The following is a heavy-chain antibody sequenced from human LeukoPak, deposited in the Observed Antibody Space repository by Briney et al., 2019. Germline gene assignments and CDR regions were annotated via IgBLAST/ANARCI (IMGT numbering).Heavy chain of an antibody. D-gene: IGHD3-22*01. CDR3: AGGDHYDSSGYWVPFDY. Sequence: ASVKVPCKASGGTFSSYAISWVRPAPGQGLDWMGGIIPIFGTANYAQKFQGRVTITTDESTSTAYMELSSLRSEDTAVYYCAGGDHYDSSGYWVPFDYWGQGTLVTVSS. J-gene: IGHJ4*02. V-gene: IGHV1-69*05. CDR1: GGTFSSYA. CDR2: IIPIFGTA.